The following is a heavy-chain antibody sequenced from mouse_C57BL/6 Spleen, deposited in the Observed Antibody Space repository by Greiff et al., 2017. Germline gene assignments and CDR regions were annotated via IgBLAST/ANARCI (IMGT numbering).Heavy chain of an antibody. CDR2: IYPGDGDT. Sequence: VKLQESGAELVKPGASVKISCKASGYAFSSYWMNWVKQRPGKGLEWIGQIYPGDGDTNYNGKFKGKATLTADKSSSTAYMQLSSLTSEDSAVYFCASALYDGYYVRYFDVWGTGTTVTVSS. CDR3: ASALYDGYYVRYFDV. CDR1: GYAFSSYW. D-gene: IGHD2-3*01. V-gene: IGHV1-80*01. J-gene: IGHJ1*03.